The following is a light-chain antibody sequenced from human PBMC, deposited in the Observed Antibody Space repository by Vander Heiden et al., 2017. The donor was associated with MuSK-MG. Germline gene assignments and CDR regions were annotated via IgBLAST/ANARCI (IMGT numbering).Light chain of an antibody. Sequence: IVLTQSPATLSLSPGERATLSCRASQSVSSYLAWYQQKPGLAPRLLIYDASNRATGIPARFSGSGSGTDFTLTISSLEPEDFAVYYCQQRSNCPLTFGGGTKVEIK. CDR1: QSVSSY. V-gene: IGKV3-11*01. CDR3: QQRSNCPLT. J-gene: IGKJ4*01. CDR2: DAS.